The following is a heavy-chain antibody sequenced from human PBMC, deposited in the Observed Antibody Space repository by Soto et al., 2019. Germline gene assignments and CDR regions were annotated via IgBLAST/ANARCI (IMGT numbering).Heavy chain of an antibody. CDR1: GFTFSSFA. CDR2: ISFDGRDI. D-gene: IGHD4-17*01. V-gene: IGHV3-30*03. J-gene: IGHJ5*02. CDR3: ARGLAYGDYGWLDP. Sequence: VQLVESGGGVVHPGTSLRLSCVTSGFTFSSFAMDWVRQAPGKGLEWVAAISFDGRDISYRESVKGRFTISRDKFKNTVYLQMNSLRPEDTAVYYCARGLAYGDYGWLDPWGQGTLVTVSP.